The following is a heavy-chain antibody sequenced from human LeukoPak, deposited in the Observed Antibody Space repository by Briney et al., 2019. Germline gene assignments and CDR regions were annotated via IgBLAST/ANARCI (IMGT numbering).Heavy chain of an antibody. CDR1: GFIFSTYA. D-gene: IGHD3-22*01. J-gene: IGHJ4*02. CDR3: AREVSEGFDF. CDR2: ISYHGRDQ. Sequence: PGGSLRLSCAASGFIFSTYAMHSVRQAPGKGLEWVAVISYHGRDQYYADSVKGRFTISRDNSKSTLSLQMNSLRAEDTAVYYCAREVSEGFDFWGQGTLVTVSS. V-gene: IGHV3-30*04.